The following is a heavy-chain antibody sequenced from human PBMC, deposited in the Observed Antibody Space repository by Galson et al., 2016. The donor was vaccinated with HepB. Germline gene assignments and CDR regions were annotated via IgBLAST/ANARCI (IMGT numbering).Heavy chain of an antibody. CDR2: IYHSGST. V-gene: IGHV4-39*01. CDR3: ARPRYPRVPYGMDV. J-gene: IGHJ6*02. CDR1: GGSISNSYYY. D-gene: IGHD2-2*02. Sequence: SETLSLTCTVSGGSISNSYYYWGWIRQPPGKGLEWIGTIYHSGSTHYNPSLKSRLTISVDTSKNQISLNLISVTAADTAVYYRARPRYPRVPYGMDVWGQGTTVTVSS.